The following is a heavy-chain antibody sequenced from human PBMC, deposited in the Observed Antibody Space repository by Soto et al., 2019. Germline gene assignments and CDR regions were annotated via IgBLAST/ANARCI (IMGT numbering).Heavy chain of an antibody. D-gene: IGHD7-27*01. CDR3: ARDPKTSGGQHWAFNYLDS. Sequence: RLSCAASGFSFSISPMHWVRQAPGKGPEWVALISYDGTNKFYADSVKGRFTISRDNPKSTLYLQVDSLRPEDAAVYYCARDPKTSGGQHWAFNYLDSWGDGALVTVSS. CDR1: GFSFSISP. V-gene: IGHV3-30-3*01. J-gene: IGHJ4*01. CDR2: ISYDGTNK.